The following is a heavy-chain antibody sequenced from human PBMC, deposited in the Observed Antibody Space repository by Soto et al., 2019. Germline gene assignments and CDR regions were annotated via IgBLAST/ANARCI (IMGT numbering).Heavy chain of an antibody. V-gene: IGHV3-30*18. J-gene: IGHJ4*02. CDR3: AKETPLKRRYYDTRGYYYFDY. Sequence: QVQLVEAGGGVVQPGRSLRLSCAASGFSLSNYGMNWVRQAPGKGLEWVAVISFDGSNEYYADSVKGRFTISRDTSKNTLYLQMNSLGTEDTAVYYCAKETPLKRRYYDTRGYYYFDYWGQGTLVTVSS. D-gene: IGHD3-22*01. CDR1: GFSLSNYG. CDR2: ISFDGSNE.